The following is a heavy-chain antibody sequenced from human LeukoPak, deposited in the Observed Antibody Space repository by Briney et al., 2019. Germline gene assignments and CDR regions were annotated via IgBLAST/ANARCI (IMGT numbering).Heavy chain of an antibody. CDR2: INGRGGRT. J-gene: IGHJ4*02. CDR3: AKEFGVVVTAIPIY. D-gene: IGHD2-21*02. Sequence: GGAVRLSCAASGFTFSKYAMIWVRPAPGKGLEWVSAINGRGGRTYYAHTVKGRFTISRDTSTNTLYLQMNSLRSEDTAVYYCAKEFGVVVTAIPIYWGQGTLFTVSS. V-gene: IGHV3-23*01. CDR1: GFTFSKYA.